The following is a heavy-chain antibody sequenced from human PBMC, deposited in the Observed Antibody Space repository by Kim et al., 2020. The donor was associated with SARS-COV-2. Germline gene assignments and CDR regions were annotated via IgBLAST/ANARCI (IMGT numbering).Heavy chain of an antibody. Sequence: SETLSLTCTVSGGSISSGGYYWSWIRQHPGKGLEWIGYIYYSGSTYYNPSLKSRVTISVDTSKNQFSLKLSSVTAADTAVYYCAREIRLRATITGWFDPWGQGTLVTVSS. CDR2: IYYSGST. V-gene: IGHV4-31*03. J-gene: IGHJ5*02. D-gene: IGHD5-12*01. CDR3: AREIRLRATITGWFDP. CDR1: GGSISSGGYY.